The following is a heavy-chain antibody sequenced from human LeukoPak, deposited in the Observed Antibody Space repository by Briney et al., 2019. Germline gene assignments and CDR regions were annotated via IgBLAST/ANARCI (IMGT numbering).Heavy chain of an antibody. V-gene: IGHV1-8*01. D-gene: IGHD3-10*01. J-gene: IGHJ5*02. CDR1: GYTFTSYD. CDR3: ARAPVSTVLLWFGEPSLSCEFDP. CDR2: MNPNSGNT. Sequence: ASVTVSCKASGYTFTSYDINWVRQATGQGLEWMGWMNPNSGNTDYAQKFQGRVTMTRNTSISTAYMELSSLRPEDTAVYYCARAPVSTVLLWFGEPSLSCEFDPWGQGTLVTVSS.